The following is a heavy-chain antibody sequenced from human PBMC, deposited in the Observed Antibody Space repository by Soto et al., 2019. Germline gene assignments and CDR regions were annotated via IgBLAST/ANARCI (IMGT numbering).Heavy chain of an antibody. CDR2: INHSGST. D-gene: IGHD1-1*01. J-gene: IGHJ1*01. CDR3: ARGILPRWNFQH. Sequence: SETLSLTCAVYGGSFSGYYWSWIRQPPGKGLEWIGEINHSGSTNYNPSLKSRVTISVDTSKNQFSLKLSSVTAADTAVYYCARGILPRWNFQHWGQGTLVTVSS. V-gene: IGHV4-34*01. CDR1: GGSFSGYY.